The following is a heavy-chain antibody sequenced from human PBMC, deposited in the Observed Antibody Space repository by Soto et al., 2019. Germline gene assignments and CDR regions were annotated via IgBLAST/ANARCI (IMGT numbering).Heavy chain of an antibody. J-gene: IGHJ6*03. CDR3: ARGAGLSQYNYYINV. D-gene: IGHD6-19*01. CDR1: GFTFSSYG. CDR2: ISFDGSNR. Sequence: QVQLVESGGGVVQPGRSLRLSCAASGFTFSSYGMHWVRQAPGKGLEWVAIISFDGSNRYYAVSVKGRFTISRDSSKNTLYLQVNSLRAEDTAVYYCARGAGLSQYNYYINVWGKGTTVTVSS. V-gene: IGHV3-33*01.